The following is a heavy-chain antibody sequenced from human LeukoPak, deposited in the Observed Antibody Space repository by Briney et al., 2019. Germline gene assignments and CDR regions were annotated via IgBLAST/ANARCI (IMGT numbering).Heavy chain of an antibody. Sequence: SVKVSCKASGGTFSSYAISGVRQAPGQGLEGMGGIIPIFGTANYAQTFQGRVTITADESTSTAYMELSSLRSEDTAVYYCARGADIVVVPAAIPRAFDIWGQGTMVTVSS. CDR3: ARGADIVVVPAAIPRAFDI. J-gene: IGHJ3*02. CDR1: GGTFSSYA. V-gene: IGHV1-69*13. D-gene: IGHD2-2*02. CDR2: IIPIFGTA.